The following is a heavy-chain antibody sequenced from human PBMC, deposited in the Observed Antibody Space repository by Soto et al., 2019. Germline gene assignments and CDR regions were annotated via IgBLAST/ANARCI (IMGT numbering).Heavy chain of an antibody. Sequence: GGSLRFSCAASGFTFNTYGFNWVRQAPGKGLEWVAVIWYDGNTKYYAGSVKGRFTISRDNLKNTLYLQMNSLTAEDTAVYYCARPLVAPVAGPYYYGMDVWGQGTTVTVSS. V-gene: IGHV3-33*01. J-gene: IGHJ6*02. CDR3: ARPLVAPVAGPYYYGMDV. D-gene: IGHD6-19*01. CDR2: IWYDGNTK. CDR1: GFTFNTYG.